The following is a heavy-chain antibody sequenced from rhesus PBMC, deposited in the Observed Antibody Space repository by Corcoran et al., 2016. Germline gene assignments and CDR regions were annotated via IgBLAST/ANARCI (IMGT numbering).Heavy chain of an antibody. V-gene: IGHV4-80*01. CDR1: GAPISDYW. J-gene: IGHJ4*01. CDR3: SRDRIESGI. CDR2: INGNSGST. Sequence: QVQLQESGPGLVKPSETLSLICAVSGAPISDYWWTWIRQRPGKGLEWIEEINGNSGSTDYNPSLNSRVTFSKDASRNQFSLMLTSVTAADMAVYYCSRDRIESGIWGQGVLVTVSS. D-gene: IGHD2-27*01.